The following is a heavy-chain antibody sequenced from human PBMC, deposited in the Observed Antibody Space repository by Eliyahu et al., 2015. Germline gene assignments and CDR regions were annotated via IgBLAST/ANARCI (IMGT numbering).Heavy chain of an antibody. Sequence: QVQLQQWGAGLLKPSETLSLXCAVXGGSFSGYYWXXIRXXPGKGLEWIGEINHSGSTNYNPSXKSRVTISVDTSKNQFSLKLSSVTAADTAVYYCARGYCSGGSCYPFDYWGQGTLVTVSS. CDR2: INHSGST. J-gene: IGHJ4*02. CDR3: ARGYCSGGSCYPFDY. V-gene: IGHV4-34*01. CDR1: GGSFSGYY. D-gene: IGHD2-15*01.